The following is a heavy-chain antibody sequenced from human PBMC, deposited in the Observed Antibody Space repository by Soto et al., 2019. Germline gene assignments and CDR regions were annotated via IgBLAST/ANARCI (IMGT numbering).Heavy chain of an antibody. CDR2: IIPIYETT. V-gene: IGHV1-69*01. Sequence: QVQLVQSGAEVKKPGSSVKVSCKASGCTFSSYAISWVRQAPGQGLECMGGIIPIYETTNYAQKFQGRVTITADESKSTAYMELSRLRSEDTAVYYCARSQGSSTSLEIYYYYYYGVDVWGQWTTVTVSS. CDR1: GCTFSSYA. CDR3: ARSQGSSTSLEIYYYYYYGVDV. J-gene: IGHJ6*02. D-gene: IGHD2-2*01.